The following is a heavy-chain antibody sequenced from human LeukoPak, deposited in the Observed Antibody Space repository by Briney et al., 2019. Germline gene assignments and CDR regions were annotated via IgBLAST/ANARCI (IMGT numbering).Heavy chain of an antibody. CDR2: ISAYNGNT. J-gene: IGHJ4*02. Sequence: ASVKVSCKASGYTFTSYGISWVRRAPGQGLEWMGWISAYNGNTNYAQKLQGRVTVTTDTSTSTAYMELRSLRSDDTAVHYCARDSRHPLNYYGSGSSLGYYWGQGTLVTVSS. V-gene: IGHV1-18*01. CDR3: ARDSRHPLNYYGSGSSLGYY. CDR1: GYTFTSYG. D-gene: IGHD3-10*01.